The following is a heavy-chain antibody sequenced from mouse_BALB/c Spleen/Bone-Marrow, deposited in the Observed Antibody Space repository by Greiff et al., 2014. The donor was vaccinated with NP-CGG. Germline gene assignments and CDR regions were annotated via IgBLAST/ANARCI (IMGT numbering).Heavy chain of an antibody. D-gene: IGHD4-1*01. CDR1: GYAFTNYL. CDR3: ARVLGRPF. J-gene: IGHJ3*01. CDR2: INPGSGGT. Sequence: QVQLQQSGAEVVRPGTSVKVSCKASGYAFTNYLIEWIKQRPGQGLEWIGLINPGSGGTNYNEKFKGKATLTADKSSSTAYMQLSSLTSDDSAVYFCARVLGRPFWGLGTLVTVSA. V-gene: IGHV1-54*01.